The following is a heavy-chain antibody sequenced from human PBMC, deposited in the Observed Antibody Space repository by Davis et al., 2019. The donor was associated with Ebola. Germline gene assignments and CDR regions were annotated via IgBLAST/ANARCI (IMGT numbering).Heavy chain of an antibody. CDR2: MNPNSGNT. J-gene: IGHJ6*04. Sequence: ASVKVSCKASGYTFTSYDINWVRQATGQGLEWMGWMNPNSGNTGYAQKFQGRVTMTRNTSISTAYMELSSLRSEDTAVYYCARAPTYHRNSSGWKNYYYYYYGMDVWGKGTTVTVSS. CDR3: ARAPTYHRNSSGWKNYYYYYYGMDV. D-gene: IGHD6-19*01. V-gene: IGHV1-8*01. CDR1: GYTFTSYD.